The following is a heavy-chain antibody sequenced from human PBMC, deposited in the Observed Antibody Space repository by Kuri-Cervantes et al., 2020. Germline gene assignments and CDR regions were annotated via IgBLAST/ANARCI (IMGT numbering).Heavy chain of an antibody. CDR1: GYTFTGYY. CDR2: INPNSGGT. CDR3: ATAVAGTSYWFDP. Sequence: ASVKVSCKASGYTFTGYYMHWVRQAPGQGLEWMGWINPNSGGTNSAQKFQGRVTMTRDTSISTAYVELSRLTSDDTAVYYCATAVAGTSYWFDPWGQGTLVTVSS. D-gene: IGHD6-19*01. V-gene: IGHV1-2*02. J-gene: IGHJ5*02.